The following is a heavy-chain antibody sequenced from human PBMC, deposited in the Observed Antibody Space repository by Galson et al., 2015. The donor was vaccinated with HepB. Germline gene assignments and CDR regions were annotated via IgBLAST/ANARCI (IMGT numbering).Heavy chain of an antibody. D-gene: IGHD6-13*01. CDR1: GYTLTELS. Sequence: SVKVSCKVSGYTLTELSMHWGRQAPGKGLEWMGGCDPEDGETIYAQKFQGRVTMTEDTSTDTAYMELSSLRSEDTAVYYCATAEGYSSSPNWFDPWGQGTLVTVSS. CDR3: ATAEGYSSSPNWFDP. V-gene: IGHV1-24*01. CDR2: CDPEDGET. J-gene: IGHJ5*02.